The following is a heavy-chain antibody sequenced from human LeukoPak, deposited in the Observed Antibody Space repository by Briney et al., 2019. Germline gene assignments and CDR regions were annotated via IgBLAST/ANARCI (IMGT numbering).Heavy chain of an antibody. CDR2: INPSGGST. Sequence: ASVKVSCKSSGYTFTSYYMYWVRQAPGQGLEWVALINPSGGSTNYAQKFQGRVTMTRDTSISTAYMELSRLRSDDTAVYYCAVLWFGEPPTSSYYYYYMDVWGKGTTVTVSS. CDR1: GYTFTSYY. J-gene: IGHJ6*03. D-gene: IGHD3-10*01. CDR3: AVLWFGEPPTSSYYYYYMDV. V-gene: IGHV1-2*02.